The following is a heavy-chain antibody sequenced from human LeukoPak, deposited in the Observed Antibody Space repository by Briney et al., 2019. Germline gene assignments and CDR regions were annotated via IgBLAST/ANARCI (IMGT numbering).Heavy chain of an antibody. D-gene: IGHD3-22*01. Sequence: EASVKVSCKASGGTFSSYAISWVRQAPGQGLEWMGRIIPILGIANYAQKFQGRVTITADKSTSTAYMELSSLRSEDTAMYYCARGGGYYYDSSGSFDYWGQGTLVTVSS. CDR3: ARGGGYYYDSSGSFDY. V-gene: IGHV1-69*04. CDR1: GGTFSSYA. CDR2: IIPILGIA. J-gene: IGHJ4*02.